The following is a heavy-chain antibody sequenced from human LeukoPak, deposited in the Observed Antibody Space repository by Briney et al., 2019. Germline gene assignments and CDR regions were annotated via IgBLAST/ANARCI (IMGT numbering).Heavy chain of an antibody. CDR2: VYSSGST. CDR3: ARSCSDGTCYYYYGLDV. V-gene: IGHV4-59*01. J-gene: IGHJ6*02. D-gene: IGHD2-15*01. Sequence: SETLSLTCTVSGGSISSFYWSWVRLPPGKGLERIGYVYSSGSTNYSPSLKSRVSISVDTSKNQFSLQLTSVTAADTAVYYCARSCSDGTCYYYYGLDVWGQGTSVTVSS. CDR1: GGSISSFY.